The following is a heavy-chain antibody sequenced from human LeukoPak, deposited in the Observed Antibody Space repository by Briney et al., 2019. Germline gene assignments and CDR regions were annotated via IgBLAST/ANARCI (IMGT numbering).Heavy chain of an antibody. CDR1: GYRFTGYY. D-gene: IGHD6-13*01. CDR3: VREHSWDANWFDP. J-gene: IGHJ5*02. V-gene: IGHV1-2*02. Sequence: ASVKVSCKTSGYRFTGYYMHWVRQAPGQGLEWMGWISPNSGGTNYAQKFQGRVTMNRDTSISTVYMELSRLRYDDTAVYYCVREHSWDANWFDPWGQGTLVTVSS. CDR2: ISPNSGGT.